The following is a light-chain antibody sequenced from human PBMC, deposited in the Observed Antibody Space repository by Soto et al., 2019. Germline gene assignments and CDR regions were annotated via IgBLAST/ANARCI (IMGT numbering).Light chain of an antibody. CDR3: QRHGAT. CDR2: GAS. CDR1: QSVSSN. Sequence: EIVLTQSPATLSLSPGERATLSCRASQSVSSNLAWYQQKPGQAPRLLIYGASTRATGIPARFSGSGSGTDFTLTISGLEPEDSAAYYCQRHGATFGQGTKVDI. V-gene: IGKV3-20*02. J-gene: IGKJ1*01.